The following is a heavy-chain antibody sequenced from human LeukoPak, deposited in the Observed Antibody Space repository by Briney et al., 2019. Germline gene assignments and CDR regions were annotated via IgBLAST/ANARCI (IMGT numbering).Heavy chain of an antibody. J-gene: IGHJ4*02. V-gene: IGHV3-30*04. CDR3: ARVYSSSWDIDY. Sequence: PGRSLRLSCAASGFTFSSYAMHWVRQAPGKGLEWVAVISYDGSNKYYADSVKGRFTISRDNSKNTLYLQMNSLRAEDTAVYYCARVYSSSWDIDYWGQGTLVTVSS. D-gene: IGHD6-13*01. CDR2: ISYDGSNK. CDR1: GFTFSSYA.